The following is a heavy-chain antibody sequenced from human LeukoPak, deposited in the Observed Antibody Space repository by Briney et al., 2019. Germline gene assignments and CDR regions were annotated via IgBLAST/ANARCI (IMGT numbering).Heavy chain of an antibody. Sequence: GGSLRLSCAASGFTLSSYEMNWVRQAPGKGLEWVSYISSSGSTIYYADSVKGRFTISRDNAKNSLYLQMNSLRAEDTAVYYCATDTDYGDSYSYWYFDLWGRGTLVTVSS. CDR3: ATDTDYGDSYSYWYFDL. CDR2: ISSSGSTI. V-gene: IGHV3-48*03. D-gene: IGHD4-17*01. CDR1: GFTLSSYE. J-gene: IGHJ2*01.